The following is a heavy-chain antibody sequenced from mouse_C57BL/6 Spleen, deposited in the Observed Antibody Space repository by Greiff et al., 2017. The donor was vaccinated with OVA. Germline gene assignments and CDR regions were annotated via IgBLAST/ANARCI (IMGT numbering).Heavy chain of an antibody. V-gene: IGHV5-4*01. Sequence: EVQLVESGGGLVKHGGSLKLSCAASGFTFSSYAMSWVRQTPEKRLEWVATISDGGSYTYYPDNVKGRFTISRDNAKNNLYLQMSHLKSEDTAMYYCAREGEAWFAYWGQGTLVTVSA. CDR1: GFTFSSYA. CDR2: ISDGGSYT. CDR3: AREGEAWFAY. D-gene: IGHD2-13*01. J-gene: IGHJ3*01.